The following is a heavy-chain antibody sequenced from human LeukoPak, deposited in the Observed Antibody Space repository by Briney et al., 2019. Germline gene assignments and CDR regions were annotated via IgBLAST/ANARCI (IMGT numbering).Heavy chain of an antibody. CDR1: GFTFSDYY. CDR2: ISSSGSTI. J-gene: IGHJ5*02. Sequence: PGGSLRLSCAASGFTFSDYYMSWIRQAPGKGLEWVSYISSSGSTIYYADSVKGRFTISRDNAKNSLYLQMNSLRAEDTALYYCAKGRARWGVVVPAAILNWFDPWGQGTLVTVSS. D-gene: IGHD2-2*02. CDR3: AKGRARWGVVVPAAILNWFDP. V-gene: IGHV3-11*01.